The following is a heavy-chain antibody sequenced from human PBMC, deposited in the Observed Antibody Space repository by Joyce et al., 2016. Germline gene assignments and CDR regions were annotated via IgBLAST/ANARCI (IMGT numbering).Heavy chain of an antibody. J-gene: IGHJ4*02. CDR3: ARGEREYVWKTYRYDY. Sequence: QVQLVQSGAEVKKPGASVKVSCKASGYTFTGYYLHWVRQAPGKGLEWMGLINPNTGGTRSAQKCQGWVTMTRDTSISTAYMELRRLRSDDTAVYYCARGEREYVWKTYRYDYWGQGTLVTVSS. CDR2: INPNTGGT. CDR1: GYTFTGYY. D-gene: IGHD3-16*02. V-gene: IGHV1-2*04.